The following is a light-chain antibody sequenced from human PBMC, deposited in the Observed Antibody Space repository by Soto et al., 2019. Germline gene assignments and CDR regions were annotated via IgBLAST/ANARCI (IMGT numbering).Light chain of an antibody. Sequence: QSALTQPASVSGSLGQSITISCTGTTSDVGYYDYVSWYQQHPGEAPKRMISEVTHQPSGVSNRYSGSKSGTTASLTISGLQSEDEADYYCTAYTSTNTLVIFGGGTKLPVL. CDR1: TSDVGYYDY. CDR3: TAYTSTNTLVI. CDR2: EVT. V-gene: IGLV2-14*01. J-gene: IGLJ2*01.